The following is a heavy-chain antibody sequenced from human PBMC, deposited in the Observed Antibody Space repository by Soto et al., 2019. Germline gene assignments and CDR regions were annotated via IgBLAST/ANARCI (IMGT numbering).Heavy chain of an antibody. V-gene: IGHV4-34*01. J-gene: IGHJ6*03. D-gene: IGHD6-6*01. Sequence: SETLSLTCAVYGGSFSGYYWSWIRQPPGKGLEWIGEINHSGSTNYNPSLKSRVTISVDTSKNQFSLKLSSVTAADTAVYYCARGRGSSSVYYYYYYMDVWGKGTTVTVSS. CDR1: GGSFSGYY. CDR3: ARGRGSSSVYYYYYYMDV. CDR2: INHSGST.